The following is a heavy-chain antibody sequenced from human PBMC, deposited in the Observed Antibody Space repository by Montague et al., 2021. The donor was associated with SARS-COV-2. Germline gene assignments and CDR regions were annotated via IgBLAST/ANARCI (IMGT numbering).Heavy chain of an antibody. CDR2: INHSGGT. V-gene: IGHV4-34*01. D-gene: IGHD3-10*01. Sequence: SETLFLTCAVYGGSFSGYYWSWIRQPPGKGLEWIGEINHSGGTNYNPSLKSRVTISVDTSKNQFSLKLSSVTAADTAVYYCARVRYYGSGTSLGMDVWGQGTTVTVSS. CDR1: GGSFSGYY. CDR3: ARVRYYGSGTSLGMDV. J-gene: IGHJ6*02.